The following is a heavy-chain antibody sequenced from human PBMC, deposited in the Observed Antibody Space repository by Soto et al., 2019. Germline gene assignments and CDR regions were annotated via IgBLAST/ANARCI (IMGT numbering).Heavy chain of an antibody. J-gene: IGHJ6*03. CDR2: ISGSGGST. CDR1: GFTFSSYA. V-gene: IGHV3-23*01. Sequence: GGSLRLSCAASGFTFSSYAMSWVRQAPGKGLEWVSAISGSGGSTYYADSVKGRFTISRDNSKNTLYLQMNSLRAEDTAVYYCARNQLGEVTEGGLWYYYYYMDVWGKGTTVTVSS. D-gene: IGHD3-16*01. CDR3: ARNQLGEVTEGGLWYYYYYMDV.